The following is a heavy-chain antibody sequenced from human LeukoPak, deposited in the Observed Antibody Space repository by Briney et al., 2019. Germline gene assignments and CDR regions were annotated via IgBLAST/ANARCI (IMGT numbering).Heavy chain of an antibody. CDR3: ARLTVTTRSGGA. Sequence: SETLSLTCTVSGGSISSYYWSWIRQPAGKGLEWIGNIYHSGSTYYNPSLKSRVTISVDTSKNHFSLKLSAVTAADTAVYYCARLTVTTRSGGAWGQGTLVTVSS. V-gene: IGHV4-59*04. CDR2: IYHSGST. CDR1: GGSISSYY. J-gene: IGHJ5*02. D-gene: IGHD4-17*01.